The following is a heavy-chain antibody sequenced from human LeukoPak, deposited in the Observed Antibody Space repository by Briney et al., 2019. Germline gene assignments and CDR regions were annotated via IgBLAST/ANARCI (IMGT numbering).Heavy chain of an antibody. V-gene: IGHV1-69*06. CDR2: IIPIFGTA. CDR3: AKDFRHKYSSGWYFDY. J-gene: IGHJ4*02. CDR1: GGTFSSYA. Sequence: GASVKVSCKASGGTFSSYAISWVRQAPGQGLEWMGGIIPIFGTANYAQKFQGRVTITADKSTSTAYMELSSLRAEDTALYYCAKDFRHKYSSGWYFDYWGQGTLVTVSS. D-gene: IGHD6-19*01.